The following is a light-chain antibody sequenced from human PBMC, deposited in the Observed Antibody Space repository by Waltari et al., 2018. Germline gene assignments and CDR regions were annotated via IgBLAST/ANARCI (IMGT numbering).Light chain of an antibody. CDR1: QTISSW. V-gene: IGKV1-5*03. J-gene: IGKJ4*01. CDR2: KAS. Sequence: DIQMTQSPSTLYASVGDRVTITCRASQTISSWLAWYQQKPGKAPKLLIYKASSLESGVPSRFSGSGSGTEVTLAISSLQPDDFATYYCLQYNDYPLTFGGGTKVEIK. CDR3: LQYNDYPLT.